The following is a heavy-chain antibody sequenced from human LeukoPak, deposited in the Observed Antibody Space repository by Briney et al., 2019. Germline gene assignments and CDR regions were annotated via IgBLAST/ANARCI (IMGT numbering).Heavy chain of an antibody. CDR3: ARDRANWYFDL. CDR1: GGSISNYF. CDR2: IYYSGST. V-gene: IGHV4-59*01. Sequence: SETLSLTCTASGGSISNYFWSWIRQPPGKGLEWIGYIYYSGSTNYNPSLKSRVTISVDTSKNQFSLKLSSVTAADTAVYYCARDRANWYFDLWGRGTLVTVSS. J-gene: IGHJ2*01.